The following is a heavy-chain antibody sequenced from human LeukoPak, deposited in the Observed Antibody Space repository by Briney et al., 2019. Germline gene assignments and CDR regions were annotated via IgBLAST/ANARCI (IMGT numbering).Heavy chain of an antibody. CDR3: AGTLGKLAWFDP. CDR2: ISCSSSNI. V-gene: IGHV3-21*01. D-gene: IGHD7-27*01. J-gene: IGHJ5*02. CDR1: GFTFSSYT. Sequence: PGGSLRLSCAASGFTFSSYTMHWVRQAPGKGLEWVSSISCSSSNINYADSVKGRFTISRDNAKNTLYLQMNSLRPEDPAIYYCAGTLGKLAWFDPWGEGTLVTVSS.